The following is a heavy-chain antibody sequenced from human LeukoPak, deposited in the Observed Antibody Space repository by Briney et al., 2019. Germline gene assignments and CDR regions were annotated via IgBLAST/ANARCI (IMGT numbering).Heavy chain of an antibody. D-gene: IGHD5-12*01. CDR3: ARVGPVDIVATDNWFDP. CDR2: IYYSGST. V-gene: IGHV4-31*03. Sequence: SETLSLTCTVSGGSISSGGYYWSWIRQHPGKGLEWIGYIYYSGSTYYNPSLKSRVTISVDTSKNQFSLKLSSVTAADTAVYYCARVGPVDIVATDNWFDPWGQGTLVTVSS. CDR1: GGSISSGGYY. J-gene: IGHJ5*02.